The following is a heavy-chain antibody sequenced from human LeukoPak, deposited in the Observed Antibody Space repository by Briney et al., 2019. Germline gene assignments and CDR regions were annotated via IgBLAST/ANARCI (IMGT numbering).Heavy chain of an antibody. Sequence: SETLSLTCTVSGGSISSYYWSWIRQPPGKGLEWIGYIYYSGSTNYNPSLKSRVTISVDTSKNQFSLKLSSVTAADTAVYYCARGDGRGVPLYYFDYWGQGILVTVSS. V-gene: IGHV4-59*08. D-gene: IGHD3-10*01. J-gene: IGHJ4*02. CDR2: IYYSGST. CDR3: ARGDGRGVPLYYFDY. CDR1: GGSISSYY.